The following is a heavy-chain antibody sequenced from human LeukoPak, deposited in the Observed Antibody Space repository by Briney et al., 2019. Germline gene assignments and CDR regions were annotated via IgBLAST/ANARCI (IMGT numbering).Heavy chain of an antibody. Sequence: GASVKVSCKASGGTFSSYAISWVRQAPGQGLEWMGRIIPILGIANYAQKFQGRVTITADKSTSTAYMELSSLRSEDTAVYYCARAIYYRGGSLWFDPWGQGTLVTVSS. CDR2: IIPILGIA. CDR1: GGTFSSYA. D-gene: IGHD2-15*01. CDR3: ARAIYYRGGSLWFDP. V-gene: IGHV1-69*04. J-gene: IGHJ5*02.